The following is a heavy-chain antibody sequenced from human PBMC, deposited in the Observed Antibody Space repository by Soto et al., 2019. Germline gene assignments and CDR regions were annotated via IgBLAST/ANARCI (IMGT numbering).Heavy chain of an antibody. CDR1: GFTFSDHY. V-gene: IGHV3-72*01. CDR2: TRNKANSHTT. CDR3: ARATTVTDY. Sequence: GGSLRLSGAASGFTFSDHYMDWVRQAPVKGLEWFGRTRNKANSHTTEYAASVKGRFTISRDDSKNSLYLQMNSLKVEDTAVYYCARATTVTDYWGQGAMVTVSS. D-gene: IGHD4-17*01. J-gene: IGHJ4*02.